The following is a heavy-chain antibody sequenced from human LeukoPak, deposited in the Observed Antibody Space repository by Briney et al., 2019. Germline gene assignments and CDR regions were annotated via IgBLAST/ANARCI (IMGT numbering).Heavy chain of an antibody. D-gene: IGHD2-15*01. Sequence: SETLSLTCTVSGASISSSTYYWGWIRQPPGKGLEWIGCIYETGSTYYKSSLKSRVTISVDTSKNRFSLKLSSVTAADTAVYYCARHSGSGYYFYFYTMDVWGQGATVTVSS. J-gene: IGHJ6*01. CDR2: IYETGST. V-gene: IGHV4-39*01. CDR3: ARHSGSGYYFYFYTMDV. CDR1: GASISSSTYY.